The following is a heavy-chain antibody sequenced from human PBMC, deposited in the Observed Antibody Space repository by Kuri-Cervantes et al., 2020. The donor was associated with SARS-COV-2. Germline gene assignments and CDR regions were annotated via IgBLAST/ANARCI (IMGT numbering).Heavy chain of an antibody. CDR2: MNPDTGNA. CDR1: GYTFTNND. V-gene: IGHV1-8*02. Sequence: ASVKVSCKASGYTFTNNDVNWLRQASGQGLGWMGWMNPDTGNAGYAQKFQGRVTMTRITSISTVYLELSSLTSEDTAIYYCYCAPKEGFDSWGQGTLVTVSS. CDR3: YCAPKEGFDS. D-gene: IGHD2-21*01. J-gene: IGHJ4*02.